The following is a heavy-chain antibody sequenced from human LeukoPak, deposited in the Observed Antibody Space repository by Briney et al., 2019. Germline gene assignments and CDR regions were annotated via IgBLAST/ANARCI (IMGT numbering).Heavy chain of an antibody. V-gene: IGHV1-8*02. CDR1: GYTFTGYY. CDR3: ARGRGSVRFLEWLPIGNWFDP. Sequence: GASVKVSCKASGYTFTGYYMHWVRQAPGQGLEWMGWINPNSGNTGYAQKFQGRVTMTRNTSISTAYMELSSLRSEDTAVYYCARGRGSVRFLEWLPIGNWFDPWGQGTLVTVSS. D-gene: IGHD3-3*01. CDR2: INPNSGNT. J-gene: IGHJ5*02.